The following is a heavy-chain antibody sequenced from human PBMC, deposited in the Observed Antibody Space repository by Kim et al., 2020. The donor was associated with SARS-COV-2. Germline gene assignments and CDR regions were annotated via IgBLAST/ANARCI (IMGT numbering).Heavy chain of an antibody. V-gene: IGHV4-4*02. D-gene: IGHD3-3*01. CDR3: ARGGLRFLECGY. J-gene: IGHJ4*02. Sequence: NYNPSLKSRVTISVDKSKNQFSLKLSSVTAADTAVYYCARGGLRFLECGYWGQGTLVTVSS.